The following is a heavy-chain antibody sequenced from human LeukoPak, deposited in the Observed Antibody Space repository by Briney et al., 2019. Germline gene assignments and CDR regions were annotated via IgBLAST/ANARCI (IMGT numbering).Heavy chain of an antibody. CDR1: GGTFSTYA. J-gene: IGHJ4*02. D-gene: IGHD2-21*02. Sequence: SVKVSCKASGGTFSTYAISWVRQAPGQGLEWMGGIIPILATANYAQKFQGRVTITADESTSTAYMELSSLRSEDTAVYYCATSPTSDSPGYWGQGTLVTVSS. CDR2: IIPILATA. CDR3: ATSPTSDSPGY. V-gene: IGHV1-69*01.